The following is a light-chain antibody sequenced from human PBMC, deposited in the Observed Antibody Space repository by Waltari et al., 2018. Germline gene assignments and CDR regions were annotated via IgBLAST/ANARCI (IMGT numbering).Light chain of an antibody. CDR3: QTYDRSLSDWV. Sequence: QSVLTQPPSVSGAPGQRVTISCTGRSPNIGAGYEGPWNQHLPGTAPKVLIHGDTNRASGVPDRFSGSKSGTSASLAMTGLRADDEADYYCQTYDRSLSDWVFGGGTRLTVL. CDR1: SPNIGAGYE. V-gene: IGLV1-40*01. J-gene: IGLJ3*02. CDR2: GDT.